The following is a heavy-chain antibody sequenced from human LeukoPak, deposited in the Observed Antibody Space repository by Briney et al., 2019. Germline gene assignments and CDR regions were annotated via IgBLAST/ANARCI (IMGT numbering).Heavy chain of an antibody. CDR2: IYYSGST. D-gene: IGHD5-18*01. J-gene: IGHJ3*02. CDR3: ARDTGYSHGLDAFDI. CDR1: GGSISSYY. V-gene: IGHV4-59*01. Sequence: SETLSLTCTVSGGSISSYYWSWIRQPPGKGLEWIGYIYYSGSTNYNPSLKSRVTISVDTSKYQFSLKLSSVTAADTAVYYCARDTGYSHGLDAFDIWGQGTMVTVSS.